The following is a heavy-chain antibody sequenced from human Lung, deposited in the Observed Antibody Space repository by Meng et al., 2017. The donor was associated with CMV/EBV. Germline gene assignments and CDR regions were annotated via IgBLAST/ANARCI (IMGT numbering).Heavy chain of an antibody. CDR2: VSWNSASI. CDR3: VKDVSAFARSGDLDK. J-gene: IGHJ4*02. D-gene: IGHD2-21*02. Sequence: GGSLRLXCAVSGFTFEDFAMHWVRQGRGVGFEWVSGVSWNSASIGYGDSVKGRFTISRDNTKKSLYLQMNNLRPEDTALYYCVKDVSAFARSGDLDKWGQGTLVTVSS. V-gene: IGHV3-9*01. CDR1: GFTFEDFA.